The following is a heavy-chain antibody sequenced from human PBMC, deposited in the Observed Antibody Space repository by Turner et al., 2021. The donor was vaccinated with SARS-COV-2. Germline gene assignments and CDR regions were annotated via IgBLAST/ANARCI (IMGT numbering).Heavy chain of an antibody. V-gene: IGHV3-74*01. CDR3: VRISSYYDRGYFDL. CDR2: MNSDGSAT. Sequence: ELQLVESGGVVVQPGGFLRLSCAASGFTFSNYWMHWVRQAPGKGLGWVSRMNSDGSATSYADSVKGRFTISRDNAKNTVYLQMNSLRADDTAVYYCVRISSYYDRGYFDLWGRGTLVTVSS. CDR1: GFTFSNYW. J-gene: IGHJ2*01. D-gene: IGHD3-22*01.